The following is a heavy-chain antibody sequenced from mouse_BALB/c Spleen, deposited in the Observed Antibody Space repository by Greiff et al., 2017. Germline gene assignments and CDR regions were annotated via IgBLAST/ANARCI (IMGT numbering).Heavy chain of an antibody. D-gene: IGHD4-1*01. J-gene: IGHJ3*01. V-gene: IGHV5-17*02. CDR3: ARGNSGTRFAY. CDR2: ISSGSSTI. CDR1: GFTFSSFG. Sequence: EVKLMESGGGLVQPGGSRKLSCAASGFTFSSFGMHWVRQAPEKGLEWVAYISSGSSTIYYADTVKGRFTISRDNPKNTLFLQMTSLRSEDTAMYYCARGNSGTRFAYWGQGTLVTVSA.